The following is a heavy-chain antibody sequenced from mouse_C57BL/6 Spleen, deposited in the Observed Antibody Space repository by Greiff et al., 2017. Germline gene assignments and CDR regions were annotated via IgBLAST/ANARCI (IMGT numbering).Heavy chain of an antibody. D-gene: IGHD2-3*01. CDR3: ARDGYYHVWYFDV. CDR2: IYPGDGDT. J-gene: IGHJ1*03. V-gene: IGHV1-82*01. Sequence: QVQLQQSGPELVKPGASVKISCKASGYAFSSSWMNWVKQRPGKGLEWIGRIYPGDGDTNYNGKFKGKATLTADKSSGTAYMQLSSLTSEDSAVYFCARDGYYHVWYFDVWGTGTTVTVSS. CDR1: GYAFSSSW.